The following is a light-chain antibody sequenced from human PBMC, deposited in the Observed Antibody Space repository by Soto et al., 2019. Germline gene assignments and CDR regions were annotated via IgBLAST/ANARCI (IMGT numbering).Light chain of an antibody. Sequence: EIVLTQSPGTLSLSPGERATLSCRASQSVSSNYLVWYQQKPGQAPRLLIYGASSRATGIPDRFSGSGSGTDFTLTISRLEPEDFAVYYCQQYGSSRWTFGQGTKVDI. CDR1: QSVSSNY. J-gene: IGKJ1*01. V-gene: IGKV3-20*01. CDR2: GAS. CDR3: QQYGSSRWT.